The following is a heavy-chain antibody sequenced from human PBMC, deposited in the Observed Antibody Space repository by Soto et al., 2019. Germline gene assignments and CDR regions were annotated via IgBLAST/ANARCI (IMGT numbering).Heavy chain of an antibody. V-gene: IGHV4-39*01. CDR3: ARRYYDILTGYYPINNFDY. CDR2: IYYSGST. D-gene: IGHD3-9*01. CDR1: GGSISSSSYY. J-gene: IGHJ4*02. Sequence: PSETLSLTCTVSGGSISSSSYYWGWIRQPPGKGLEWIGSIYYSGSTYYNPSLKSRVTISVDTSKNQFSLKLSSVTAADTAVYYCARRYYDILTGYYPINNFDYWGQGTLVTVSS.